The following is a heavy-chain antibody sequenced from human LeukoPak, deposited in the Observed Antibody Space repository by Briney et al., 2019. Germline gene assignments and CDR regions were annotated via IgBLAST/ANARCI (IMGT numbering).Heavy chain of an antibody. J-gene: IGHJ6*03. D-gene: IGHD3-10*01. CDR1: GFTFSSYG. Sequence: GGSLRLSCAASGFTFSSYGMHWVRQAPGKGLEWVANIKQDGSEKYYVDSVKGRFTISRDNAKNSLYLQMNSLRAKDTAVYYCARDQLGTMVREGMGDYYYYMDVWGKGTTVTISS. CDR3: ARDQLGTMVREGMGDYYYYMDV. CDR2: IKQDGSEK. V-gene: IGHV3-7*01.